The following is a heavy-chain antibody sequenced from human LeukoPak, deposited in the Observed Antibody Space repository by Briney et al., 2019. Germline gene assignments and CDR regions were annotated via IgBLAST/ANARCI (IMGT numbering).Heavy chain of an antibody. CDR3: ARNEGYSSSAGDY. V-gene: IGHV3-53*01. Sequence: GSLRLSCAASGFTVSSNYMTWVRQAPGKGLEWVSVIYRGGATYYADSVKGRFTISRDNSKNTLYLQMNSLRAEDTAVYYCARNEGYSSSAGDYWGQGTLVTVSS. J-gene: IGHJ4*02. CDR1: GFTVSSNY. D-gene: IGHD5-18*01. CDR2: IYRGGAT.